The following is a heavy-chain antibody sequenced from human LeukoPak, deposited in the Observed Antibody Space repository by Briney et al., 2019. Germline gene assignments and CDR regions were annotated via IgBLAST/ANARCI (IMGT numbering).Heavy chain of an antibody. J-gene: IGHJ4*02. CDR3: ADYRKPQGLDY. CDR2: ISSNGADT. V-gene: IGHV3-23*01. D-gene: IGHD1-14*01. CDR1: RFAFSTYA. Sequence: GGSLRLSCAVSRFAFSTYAMTWVRQAPGQGLEYVSTISSNGADTYYADSVKGRFTISRDNSKNTLYLQMTSLRVEDAAVYYCADYRKPQGLDYWGQGTLVTVSS.